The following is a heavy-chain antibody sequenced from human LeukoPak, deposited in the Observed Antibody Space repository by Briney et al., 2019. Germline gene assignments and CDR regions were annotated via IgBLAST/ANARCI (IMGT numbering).Heavy chain of an antibody. D-gene: IGHD2-2*01. CDR2: ICSTSRCI. V-gene: IGHV3-21*01. J-gene: IGHJ4*02. CDR3: VRHGDTDSCPAN. CDR1: GFTFSSYS. Sequence: PGGSLRLSCAASGFTFSSYSMNWVRQAPGKGLEWVSSICSTSRCIFYADSVKGRFTISRDNAKSSLYLQMNDLRAEDTAVYYCVRHGDTDSCPANWGQGTLVTVSS.